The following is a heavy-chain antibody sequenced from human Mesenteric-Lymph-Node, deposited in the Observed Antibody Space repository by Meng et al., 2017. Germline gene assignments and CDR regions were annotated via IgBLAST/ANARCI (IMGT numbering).Heavy chain of an antibody. Sequence: SAKVSCKASGGTFSSYAISWVRQAPGQGLEWMGGIIPIFGTANYAQKFQGRVTMTTDTSTSTAYMELRSLRSDDTAVYYCARVSSSWYGDYYYYYGMDVWGQGTTVTVSS. CDR3: ARVSSSWYGDYYYYYGMDV. CDR1: GGTFSSYA. D-gene: IGHD6-13*01. J-gene: IGHJ6*02. CDR2: IIPIFGTA. V-gene: IGHV1-69*05.